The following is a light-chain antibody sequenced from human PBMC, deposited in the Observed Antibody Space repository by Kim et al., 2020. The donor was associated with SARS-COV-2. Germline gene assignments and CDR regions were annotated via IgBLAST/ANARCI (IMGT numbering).Light chain of an antibody. CDR1: SSNFGNNV. V-gene: IGLV1-44*01. J-gene: IGLJ3*02. CDR2: DNI. Sequence: GQRVTMSCSGSSSNFGNNVVNCYQQLPGTAPKLLIYDNIRRPSGVPDRISGSKSGTSASLAISGLQSEDEADYYCAARDDSLDIWVFGGGTQLTVL. CDR3: AARDDSLDIWV.